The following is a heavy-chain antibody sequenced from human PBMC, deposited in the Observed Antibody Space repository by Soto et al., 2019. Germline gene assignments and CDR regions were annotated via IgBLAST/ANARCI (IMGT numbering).Heavy chain of an antibody. V-gene: IGHV3-23*01. J-gene: IGHJ4*02. CDR2: ISGSGGST. CDR1: GFTFSSYA. D-gene: IGHD3-3*01. Sequence: GGSLRLSCAASGFTFSSYAMSWVRQAPGKGLEWVSAISGSGGSTYYADSVKGRFTISRDNSKNTLYLQMNSQRAEDTAVYSCPKWRLGFRSGYPVPIDYWGQGPLVTVSS. CDR3: PKWRLGFRSGYPVPIDY.